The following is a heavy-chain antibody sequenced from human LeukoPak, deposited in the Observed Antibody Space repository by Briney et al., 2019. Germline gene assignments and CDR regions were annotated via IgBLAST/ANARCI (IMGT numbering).Heavy chain of an antibody. CDR2: ISGSGGST. V-gene: IGHV3-23*01. D-gene: IGHD3-22*01. CDR1: GFTFSSYA. CDR3: AKGPNFYYDNMHYYMEA. J-gene: IGHJ6*03. Sequence: PGGSLRLSCAASGFTFSSYAMSWVRQAPGKGLEWVSAISGSGGSTYYADSVKGRFTISRDNSKNTLYLQMNSLRAEDTAVYYCAKGPNFYYDNMHYYMEAWGKGPPSPVS.